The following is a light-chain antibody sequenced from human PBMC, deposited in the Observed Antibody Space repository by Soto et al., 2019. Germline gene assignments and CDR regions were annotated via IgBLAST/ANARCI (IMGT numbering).Light chain of an antibody. CDR3: TSHTKPPPDV. J-gene: IGLJ1*01. V-gene: IGLV2-14*01. Sequence: LTQPASGSRSTGHPITIPCTGTTSAIGEYDYVSWYPQHLGKTPKLIIIDVNNRPSGVSLRCAGFKSGNTGSPTIPRLQAEDEADYYCTSHTKPPPDVFRSETKVTVL. CDR1: TSAIGEYDY. CDR2: DVN.